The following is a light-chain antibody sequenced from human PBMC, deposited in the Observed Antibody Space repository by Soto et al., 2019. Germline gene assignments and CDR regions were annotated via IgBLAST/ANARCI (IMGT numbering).Light chain of an antibody. Sequence: AIRMTQSPSSFSASTGDRVTITCRASQGISSYLAWYQQKPGKAPKLLIYAASTLQSGVPSSFSGSGSGTDFTLTISCLQSEDFATYYCQQYYSYPQTCGQGTKLEIK. V-gene: IGKV1-8*01. CDR2: AAS. CDR1: QGISSY. CDR3: QQYYSYPQT. J-gene: IGKJ2*01.